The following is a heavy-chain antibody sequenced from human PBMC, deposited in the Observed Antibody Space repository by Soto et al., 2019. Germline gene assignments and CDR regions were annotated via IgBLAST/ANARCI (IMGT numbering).Heavy chain of an antibody. V-gene: IGHV1-8*01. Sequence: GASVKVSCKASGYTFTSYDINWVRQATGEGLEWMGWMNPNSGNTGYAQKFQGGVTMTRNTSISTAYMELSSLRSEDTAVYYCARTYYDFWSGYYTPYFDYWGQGTLVTVSS. CDR1: GYTFTSYD. CDR3: ARTYYDFWSGYYTPYFDY. D-gene: IGHD3-3*01. CDR2: MNPNSGNT. J-gene: IGHJ4*02.